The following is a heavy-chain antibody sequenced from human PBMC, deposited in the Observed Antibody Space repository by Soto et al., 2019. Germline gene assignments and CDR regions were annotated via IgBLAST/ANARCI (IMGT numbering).Heavy chain of an antibody. CDR3: ARVGYSSSWYRGY. CDR1: GFTFSSYW. Sequence: EVQLVESGGGLVQPGGSLRLSCAASGFTFSSYWMSWVRQAPGKGLEWVANIKQDGSEKYYVDSVKGRFTISRDNAENSLYLQMNSLRAEDTAVYYCARVGYSSSWYRGYWGQGTLVTVSS. D-gene: IGHD6-13*01. J-gene: IGHJ4*02. V-gene: IGHV3-7*01. CDR2: IKQDGSEK.